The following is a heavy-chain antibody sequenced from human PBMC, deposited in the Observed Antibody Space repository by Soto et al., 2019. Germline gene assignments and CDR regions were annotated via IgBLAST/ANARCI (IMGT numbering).Heavy chain of an antibody. CDR3: AKDTGPN. J-gene: IGHJ4*02. V-gene: IGHV3-9*01. CDR2: ISWNSNTI. Sequence: GGSLRLSCAASGFTFDNYAMHWVRQAPGKGLEWVSGISWNSNTIDYADSVKGRFTISRDNANNSLYLQMNSLRAEDTAFYYCAKDTGPNWGQGTLVTVSS. CDR1: GFTFDNYA.